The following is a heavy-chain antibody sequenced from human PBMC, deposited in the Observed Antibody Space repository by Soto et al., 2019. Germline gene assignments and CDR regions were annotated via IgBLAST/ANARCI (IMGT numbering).Heavy chain of an antibody. CDR3: AKDLSVTTGFDY. CDR1: GFTFSSYA. V-gene: IGHV3-23*01. CDR2: ISGSGGST. D-gene: IGHD4-17*01. Sequence: EVQLLESGGGLVQPGGSLRLSCAASGFTFSSYAMSWVRQAPGKGLEWVSAISGSGGSTYYADSVKGRFTISRDNSKNALYLQMNSLRAEDTAVYYCAKDLSVTTGFDYWGQGTLVTVSS. J-gene: IGHJ4*02.